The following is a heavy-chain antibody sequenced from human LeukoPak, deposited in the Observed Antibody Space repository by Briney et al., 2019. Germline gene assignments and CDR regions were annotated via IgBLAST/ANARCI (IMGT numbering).Heavy chain of an antibody. CDR3: ARDSSDY. Sequence: GGSLRLSCAVSGFTFSRYAMHWVRQAPGEGLEWVAVISYDGSKKADSVKGRFTISRDNSKNTLYLQMTSLRAEDTAVYYCARDSSDYWGQGTLVTVSS. CDR2: ISYDGSKK. J-gene: IGHJ4*02. CDR1: GFTFSRYA. V-gene: IGHV3-30-3*01.